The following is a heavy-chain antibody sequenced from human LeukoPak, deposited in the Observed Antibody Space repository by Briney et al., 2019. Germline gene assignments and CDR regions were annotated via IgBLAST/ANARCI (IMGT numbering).Heavy chain of an antibody. CDR1: GFPFINYW. Sequence: PGGSLRLSCAPSGFPFINYWMSWVRQAPGKGLEWVASIKQDGSEKYYVDSVKGRFTISRDNAKNSVYLQMNSLRVEDTALYYCATSRTKLDYWGQGSLVTVSS. V-gene: IGHV3-7*01. CDR2: IKQDGSEK. J-gene: IGHJ4*02. D-gene: IGHD1-1*01. CDR3: ATSRTKLDY.